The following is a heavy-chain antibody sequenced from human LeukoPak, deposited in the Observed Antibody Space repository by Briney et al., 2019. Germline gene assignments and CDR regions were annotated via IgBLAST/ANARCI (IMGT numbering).Heavy chain of an antibody. CDR3: AKYSSGWWIDY. V-gene: IGHV3-48*03. CDR1: GFTFSSYE. CDR2: ISSSGSTI. Sequence: GGSLRLSCAASGFTFSSYEMNWVRQAPGKGLEWVSYISSSGSTIYYADSVKGRFTISRDNAKNSLYLQMNSLRAEDTAVYYCAKYSSGWWIDYWGQGTLVTVSS. D-gene: IGHD6-19*01. J-gene: IGHJ4*02.